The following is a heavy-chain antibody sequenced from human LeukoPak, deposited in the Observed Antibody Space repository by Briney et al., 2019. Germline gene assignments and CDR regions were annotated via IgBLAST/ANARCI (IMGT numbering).Heavy chain of an antibody. J-gene: IGHJ4*02. CDR3: ARRAQGGNYFDY. D-gene: IGHD2-15*01. CDR2: IYYSGST. V-gene: IGHV4-39*01. Sequence: SETLSLTCTVAGGSISSNSYYWGWIRQPPGTGLEWIGSIYYSGSTYYNPSLKSRVTISVDTSKNQFSLKLSSVTAADTAVYYCARRAQGGNYFDYWGQGTLVTVSS. CDR1: GGSISSNSYY.